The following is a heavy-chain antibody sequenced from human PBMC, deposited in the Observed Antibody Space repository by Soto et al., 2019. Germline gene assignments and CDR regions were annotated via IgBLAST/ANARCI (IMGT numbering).Heavy chain of an antibody. CDR3: AKRPGDYVFFAPIDY. CDR2: ISGSGGST. V-gene: IGHV3-23*01. Sequence: LRLSCASSGFTFSSYAMSWVRQAPGKGLEWVSAISGSGGSTYYADSVKGRFTISRDNSKNTLYLQMNSLRAEDTAVYYCAKRPGDYVFFAPIDYWGQGTLVTVSS. D-gene: IGHD4-17*01. J-gene: IGHJ4*02. CDR1: GFTFSSYA.